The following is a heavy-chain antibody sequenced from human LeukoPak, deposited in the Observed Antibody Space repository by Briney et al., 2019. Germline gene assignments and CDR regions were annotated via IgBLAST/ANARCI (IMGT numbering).Heavy chain of an antibody. CDR1: GFTFSTYA. V-gene: IGHV3-30*18. Sequence: PGGSLRLSCAASGFTFSTYAMTWVRQAPGKGLEWVAVISYDGTIRNYADSVKGRFTISRDNSKNTLYLQMNSLTAEDTAQYYCAKGGCSSTTCYLANPWGQGTLVTVSS. CDR2: ISYDGTIR. D-gene: IGHD2-2*01. CDR3: AKGGCSSTTCYLANP. J-gene: IGHJ5*02.